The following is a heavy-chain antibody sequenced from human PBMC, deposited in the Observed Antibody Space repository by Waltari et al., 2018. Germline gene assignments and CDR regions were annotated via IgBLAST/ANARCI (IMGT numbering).Heavy chain of an antibody. CDR1: GGTFSSYA. CDR2: IIPIFGTA. CDR3: ARDLRDAYTHDILTGYQNYYYGMDV. J-gene: IGHJ6*02. V-gene: IGHV1-69*01. D-gene: IGHD3-9*01. Sequence: QVQLVQSGAEVKKPGSSVKVSCKASGGTFSSYAISWVRQAPGQGLEWMGGIIPIFGTANYAQKFQGRGTMTADESTSTAYMELSSLRSEDTAVYYCARDLRDAYTHDILTGYQNYYYGMDVWGQGTTVTVSS.